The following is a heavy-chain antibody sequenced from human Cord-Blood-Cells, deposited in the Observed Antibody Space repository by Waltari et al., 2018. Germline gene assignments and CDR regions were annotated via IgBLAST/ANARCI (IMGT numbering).Heavy chain of an antibody. D-gene: IGHD6-13*01. V-gene: IGHV4-30-4*08. J-gene: IGHJ6*02. CDR3: ARGRIAAAGTSRDDYYYYYGMDV. CDR1: GGSISSGAYY. CDR2: IYYSGST. Sequence: QVQLQESGPGLVKPSQTLSLTCTVSGGSISSGAYYWSWIRQPPGKGLEWIGYIYYSGSTYYNPSLKSRVTISVDTSKNQFSLKLSSLTAADTAVYYCARGRIAAAGTSRDDYYYYYGMDVWGQGTTVTVSS.